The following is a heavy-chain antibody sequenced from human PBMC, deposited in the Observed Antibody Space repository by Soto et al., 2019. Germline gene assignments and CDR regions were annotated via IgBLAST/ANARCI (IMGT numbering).Heavy chain of an antibody. V-gene: IGHV4-4*02. CDR1: GGSISSSNW. CDR3: ARDRKVRAAAIGNWFDP. D-gene: IGHD2-2*01. Sequence: QVQLQESGPGLVKPSGTLSLTCAVSGGSISSSNWWSWVRQPPGKGLEWIGEIYHSGSTNYNPSLKSRVTISVDKSQNQFSLKLSSVTAADTAVYYCARDRKVRAAAIGNWFDPWGQGTLGTVSS. J-gene: IGHJ5*02. CDR2: IYHSGST.